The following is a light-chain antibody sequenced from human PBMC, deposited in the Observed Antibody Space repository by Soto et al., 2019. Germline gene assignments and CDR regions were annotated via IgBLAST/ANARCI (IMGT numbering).Light chain of an antibody. J-gene: IGLJ2*01. CDR3: CSYAGSYTFLVV. CDR1: SSDVGGYNY. CDR2: DVS. Sequence: QSALTQPRSVSGSPGQSVTISCTGTSSDVGGYNYVSWYQQHPGKAPKLMIYDVSKRPSGVPDRFSGSKSGNTASLTISGLQAEDEADYYCCSYAGSYTFLVVFGGGTKLIVL. V-gene: IGLV2-11*01.